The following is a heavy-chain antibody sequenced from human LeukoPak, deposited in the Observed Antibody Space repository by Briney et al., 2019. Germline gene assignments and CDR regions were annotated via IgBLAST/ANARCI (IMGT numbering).Heavy chain of an antibody. CDR2: TYYGSRWYN. J-gene: IGHJ4*02. D-gene: IGHD1-26*01. V-gene: IGHV6-1*01. CDR3: ARSGGTASGKYERATLDY. Sequence: SQTLSLTCDISGESVSSNNAAWNWIRQSPSRGLEWLGRTYYGSRWYNDYAVSLKSRMTINADTSKNHFSLQLNSVTPEDTAVYYCARSGGTASGKYERATLDYWGQGTLVTVSS. CDR1: GESVSSNNAA.